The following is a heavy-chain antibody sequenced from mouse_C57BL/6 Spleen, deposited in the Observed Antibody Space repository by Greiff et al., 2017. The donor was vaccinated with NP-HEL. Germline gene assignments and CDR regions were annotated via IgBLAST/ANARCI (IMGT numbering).Heavy chain of an antibody. Sequence: DVHLVESGGGLVKPGGSLKLSCAASGFTFSDYGMHWVRQAPEKGLEWVAYISSGSSTIYYADTVKGRFTISRDNAKNTLFLQMTSLRSEDTAMYYCARPITTVVATPFAYWGQRTLVTVSA. CDR3: ARPITTVVATPFAY. CDR1: GFTFSDYG. V-gene: IGHV5-17*01. CDR2: ISSGSSTI. D-gene: IGHD1-1*01. J-gene: IGHJ3*01.